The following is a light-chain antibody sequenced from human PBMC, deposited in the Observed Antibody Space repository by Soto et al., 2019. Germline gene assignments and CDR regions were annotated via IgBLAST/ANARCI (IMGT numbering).Light chain of an antibody. CDR1: SSDVGGYNY. CDR3: SSNAGTRV. CDR2: EVS. Sequence: QSVLTQPPSASGSPGQSVTISCTGTSSDVGGYNYVSWYQQHPGKAPKLMIYEVSKRPSGVPDRFSGSKSGNTASLTVSGLQAEDEADYYCSSNAGTRVFGTGTQLTVL. J-gene: IGLJ1*01. V-gene: IGLV2-8*01.